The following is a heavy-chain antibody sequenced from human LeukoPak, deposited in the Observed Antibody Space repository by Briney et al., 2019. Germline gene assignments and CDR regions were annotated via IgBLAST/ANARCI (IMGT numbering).Heavy chain of an antibody. V-gene: IGHV3-74*01. CDR1: GFTFSSYS. D-gene: IGHD3-22*01. CDR2: IKSDGRT. CDR3: ARAPSEIGGYYPEYFRH. Sequence: QPGGSLSLSCAASGFTFSSYSMNWVRQAPGKGLVWVSRIKSDGRTNYADSVKGRFTISRDNAKNTVSLQMNSLRAEDTGVYYCARAPSEIGGYYPEYFRHWGQGTLVIVSS. J-gene: IGHJ1*01.